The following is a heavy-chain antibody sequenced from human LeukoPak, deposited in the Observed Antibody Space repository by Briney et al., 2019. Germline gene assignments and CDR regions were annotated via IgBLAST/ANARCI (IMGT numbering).Heavy chain of an antibody. D-gene: IGHD3-9*01. CDR2: ISSSGTYV. V-gene: IGHV3-21*01. CDR1: GFTFSSYS. Sequence: GGSLRLSCAASGFTFSSYSMNWVRQAPGKGLEWVSSISSSGTYVYYADSVKGRFTISRDNAKNSLSLQMNSLRADDAAVYYCARDKRGYFDPNWFDPWGQGTLVTVSS. CDR3: ARDKRGYFDPNWFDP. J-gene: IGHJ5*02.